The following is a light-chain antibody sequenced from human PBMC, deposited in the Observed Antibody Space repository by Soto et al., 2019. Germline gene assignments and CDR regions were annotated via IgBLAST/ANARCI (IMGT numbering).Light chain of an antibody. J-gene: IGLJ3*02. CDR3: CSYAGSRV. V-gene: IGLV2-23*01. CDR1: SSDVGSYNL. Sequence: QSVLTQPASVSGSPGQSITISCTGTSSDVGSYNLVSWYQQQPGKAPKLMICEGSKRPSGVSNRFSGSKSGNTASLTISGLQAEDEADYYCCSYAGSRVFGGGTKLTVL. CDR2: EGS.